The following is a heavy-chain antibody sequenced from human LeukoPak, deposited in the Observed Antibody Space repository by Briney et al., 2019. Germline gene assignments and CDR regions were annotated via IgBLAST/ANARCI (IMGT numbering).Heavy chain of an antibody. D-gene: IGHD1-1*01. V-gene: IGHV4-31*03. CDR3: AGDLTSGIGVFDP. J-gene: IGHJ5*02. CDR2: IYYSGST. CDR1: GGSISSGGYY. Sequence: SETLSLTCTVSGGSISSGGYYWSWIRQHPGKGLEWIGYIYYSGSTYYNPSLKSRVTISVDTSKNQFSLKLSSVTAADTAMYFCAGDLTSGIGVFDPWGQGTLVTVSS.